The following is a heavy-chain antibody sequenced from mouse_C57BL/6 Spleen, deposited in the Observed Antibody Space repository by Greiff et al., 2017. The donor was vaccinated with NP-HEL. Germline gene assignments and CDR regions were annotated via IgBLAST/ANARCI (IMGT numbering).Heavy chain of an antibody. V-gene: IGHV1-26*01. CDR1: GYTFTDYY. Sequence: EVQLQQSGPELVKPGASVKISCKASGYTFTDYYMNWVKQSHGKSLEWIGDINPNNGGTSYNQKFKGKATLTVDKSSSTAYMELRSLTSEDSAVYYCASPLIMDYWGQGTSVTVSS. J-gene: IGHJ4*01. CDR3: ASPLIMDY. CDR2: INPNNGGT.